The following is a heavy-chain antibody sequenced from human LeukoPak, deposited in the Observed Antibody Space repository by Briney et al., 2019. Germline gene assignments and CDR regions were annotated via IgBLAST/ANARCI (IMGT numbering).Heavy chain of an antibody. Sequence: PGGSLRLSCAASGLTFSSYEMNWVRQAPGKGLEWVSYISSSGSTIYYADSVKGRFTISRDNAKNSLYLQMNSLRAEDTAVYYCARVGGSHDYTHGGLDYWGQGTLVTVSS. CDR2: ISSSGSTI. D-gene: IGHD3-16*01. V-gene: IGHV3-48*03. CDR1: GLTFSSYE. CDR3: ARVGGSHDYTHGGLDY. J-gene: IGHJ4*02.